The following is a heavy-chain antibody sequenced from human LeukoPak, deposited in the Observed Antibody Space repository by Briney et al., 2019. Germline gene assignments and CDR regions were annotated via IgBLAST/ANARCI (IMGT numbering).Heavy chain of an antibody. CDR1: GYTFTSYG. D-gene: IGHD5-18*01. Sequence: ASVKVSCKASGYTFTSYGISWVRQAPGQGLEWMGWISAYNGNTNYAQKLQGRVTMTTDTSTSTAYMELRSLRSDDTAVYYCARGYVGYSYGKDYYYMDVWGKGTTVTVSS. CDR3: ARGYVGYSYGKDYYYMDV. J-gene: IGHJ6*03. V-gene: IGHV1-18*01. CDR2: ISAYNGNT.